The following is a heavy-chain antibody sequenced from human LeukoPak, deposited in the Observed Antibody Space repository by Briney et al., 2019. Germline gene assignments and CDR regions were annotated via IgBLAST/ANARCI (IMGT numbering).Heavy chain of an antibody. CDR3: GGYNWFDP. V-gene: IGHV3-30*03. CDR1: GFTFSSYS. D-gene: IGHD3-16*01. J-gene: IGHJ5*02. CDR2: ISYDGSDK. Sequence: PGGSLRLSCAASGFTFSSYSMNWVRQAPGKGLEWVAIISYDGSDKYNEASVRGRFTISRDNSKNTLYLQMNSLRPEDTAVYYCGGYNWFDPWGQGTLVTVSS.